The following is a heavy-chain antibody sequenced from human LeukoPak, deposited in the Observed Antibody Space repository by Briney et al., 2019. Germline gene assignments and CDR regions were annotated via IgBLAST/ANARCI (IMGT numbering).Heavy chain of an antibody. V-gene: IGHV4-34*01. Sequence: PSETLSLTCAVYGGSFSGYYWSWIRQPPGKGLEWIGEINHSGSTNYNPSLKSRATTSVDTSKNQFSLKLSSVTAADTAVYYCARTSGYSYGPIDYWGQGTLVTVSS. J-gene: IGHJ4*02. CDR3: ARTSGYSYGPIDY. CDR1: GGSFSGYY. CDR2: INHSGST. D-gene: IGHD5-18*01.